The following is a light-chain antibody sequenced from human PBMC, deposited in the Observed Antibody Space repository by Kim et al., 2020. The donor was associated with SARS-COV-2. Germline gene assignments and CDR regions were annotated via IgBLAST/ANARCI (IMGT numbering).Light chain of an antibody. Sequence: EILMTQSPATLSVSPGERATLSCRASRGVSTNLAWYQRKPGQAPRLLIFDASTRATGIPARFSGSGSGTEFTLTISSLQSEDFAVYYCQQDNNRAPLTFGGGTKVDIK. CDR1: RGVSTN. CDR2: DAS. J-gene: IGKJ4*01. CDR3: QQDNNRAPLT. V-gene: IGKV3-15*01.